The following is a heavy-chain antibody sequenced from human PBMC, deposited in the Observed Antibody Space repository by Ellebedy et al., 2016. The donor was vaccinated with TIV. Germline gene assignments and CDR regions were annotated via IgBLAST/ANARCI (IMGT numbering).Heavy chain of an antibody. CDR1: GGSISSYY. CDR3: ARDPSTMVRGVINDY. D-gene: IGHD3-10*01. J-gene: IGHJ4*02. Sequence: SETLSLXXTVSGGSISSYYWSWIRQPAGKGLEWIGRIYTSGSTNYNPSLKSRVTMSVDTSKNQFSLKLSSVTAADTAVYYCARDPSTMVRGVINDYWGQGTLVTVSS. CDR2: IYTSGST. V-gene: IGHV4-4*07.